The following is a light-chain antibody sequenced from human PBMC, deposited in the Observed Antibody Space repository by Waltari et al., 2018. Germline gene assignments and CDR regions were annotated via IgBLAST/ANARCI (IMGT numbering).Light chain of an antibody. CDR3: MQGTHWLS. J-gene: IGKJ3*01. CDR2: KIS. V-gene: IGKV2-30*02. Sequence: DVVLTRSPLSLPVTLGQPASISCRSSQSLVHSDGNTYLNWFQQRPGQAPRHLIYKISKRDSGVPDRFSGSGSGTDFTLKISRVEAEDVGIYYCMQGTHWLSFGPGTRVDIK. CDR1: QSLVHSDGNTY.